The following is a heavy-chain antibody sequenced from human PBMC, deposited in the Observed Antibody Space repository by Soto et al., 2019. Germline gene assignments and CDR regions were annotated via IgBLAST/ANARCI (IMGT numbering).Heavy chain of an antibody. Sequence: PGGSLRLSCAASGFTLSSYAMHWVRQAPGKGLEWVAVISYDGSNKYYADSVKGRFTISRDNSKNTLYLQMNSLRAEDTAVYYCARSKMATMIGWFDPWGQGTLVTVSS. D-gene: IGHD3-22*01. V-gene: IGHV3-30-3*01. CDR3: ARSKMATMIGWFDP. J-gene: IGHJ5*02. CDR2: ISYDGSNK. CDR1: GFTLSSYA.